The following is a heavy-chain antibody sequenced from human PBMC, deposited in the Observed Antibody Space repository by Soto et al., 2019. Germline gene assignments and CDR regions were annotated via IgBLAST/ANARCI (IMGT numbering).Heavy chain of an antibody. Sequence: SVKVSCKASGGTFTDLGLHWVRQAPGQGLEWMGGIIPIFGTPNYAQKFQGRVIITADEFTSTAHMELSSLRSEDTAVYYCARGWDHYDSSGLLTWFDPWGQGTLVTVSS. CDR2: IIPIFGTP. J-gene: IGHJ5*02. CDR1: GGTFTDLG. V-gene: IGHV1-69*13. D-gene: IGHD3-22*01. CDR3: ARGWDHYDSSGLLTWFDP.